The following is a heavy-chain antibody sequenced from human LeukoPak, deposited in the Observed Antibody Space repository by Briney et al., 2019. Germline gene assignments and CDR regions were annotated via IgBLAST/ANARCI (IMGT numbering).Heavy chain of an antibody. V-gene: IGHV4-39*07. CDR1: GGSISSSNFY. CDR3: ARTCGGDCYSGSEPLDH. Sequence: PSETLSLTCTVSGGSISSSNFYWGWIRQPPGKGLEWIGSIYYSGSTYYNPSLNSRVTFSLDTSKNQFSLELNSVTAADTAMYYCARTCGGDCYSGSEPLDHWGQGTLVTVSS. J-gene: IGHJ4*02. D-gene: IGHD2-21*02. CDR2: IYYSGST.